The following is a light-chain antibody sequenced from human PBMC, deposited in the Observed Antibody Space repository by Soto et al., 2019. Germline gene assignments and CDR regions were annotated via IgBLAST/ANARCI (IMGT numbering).Light chain of an antibody. Sequence: DIQMTQSPSTLSASVGERVTITCRASQSINSWLAWLQQKPGKAPKLLIYKASSLESGVPSRFSGSGYGTEFNLTISSLQPDDFATYTCQQYKSYPWTFGQGTKVEIK. J-gene: IGKJ1*01. CDR2: KAS. V-gene: IGKV1-5*03. CDR3: QQYKSYPWT. CDR1: QSINSW.